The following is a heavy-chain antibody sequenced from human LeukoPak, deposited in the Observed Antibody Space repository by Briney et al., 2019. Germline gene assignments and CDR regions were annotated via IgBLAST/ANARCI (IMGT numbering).Heavy chain of an antibody. D-gene: IGHD3-10*01. CDR3: TRHYYGSGSRKG. CDR2: IRSKAYGGTT. J-gene: IGHJ4*02. V-gene: IGHV3-49*03. CDR1: GFTFGDYA. Sequence: PGGSLRLSCTASGFTFGDYAMSWFRQAPGKGLEWVGFIRSKAYGGTTEYAASVKGRFTISRDDSKSIAYLQMNSLKTGDTAVYYCTRHYYGSGSRKGWGQGTLVTVSS.